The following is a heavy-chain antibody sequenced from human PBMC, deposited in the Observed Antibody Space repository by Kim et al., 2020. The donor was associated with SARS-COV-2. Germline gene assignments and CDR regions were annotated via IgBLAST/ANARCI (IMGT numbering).Heavy chain of an antibody. J-gene: IGHJ4*02. CDR2: INHSGST. V-gene: IGHV4-34*01. Sequence: SETLSLTCAVYGGSFSGYYWSWIRQPPGKGLEWIGEINHSGSTNYNPSLKSRVTISVDTSKNQFSLKLSSVTAADTAVYYCARGRTIGYCSGGSCAKDYWGQGTLVTVSS. D-gene: IGHD2-15*01. CDR1: GGSFSGYY. CDR3: ARGRTIGYCSGGSCAKDY.